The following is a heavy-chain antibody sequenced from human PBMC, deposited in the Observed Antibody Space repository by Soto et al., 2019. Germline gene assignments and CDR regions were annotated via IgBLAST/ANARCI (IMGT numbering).Heavy chain of an antibody. CDR1: GFTFSSYS. D-gene: IGHD3-10*01. J-gene: IGHJ4*02. V-gene: IGHV3-23*01. CDR3: AKRDSGSGRSPPLINY. CDR2: VGGGGDNI. Sequence: QLLESGGGLVQPGGSLRLSCAASGFTFSSYSMNWVRQAPGKGLQWVATVGGGGDNIFYADSVKGRFTISRDDSQNMVFLQMNSLRPEDTAVYLCAKRDSGSGRSPPLINYWGQGTLVTVSS.